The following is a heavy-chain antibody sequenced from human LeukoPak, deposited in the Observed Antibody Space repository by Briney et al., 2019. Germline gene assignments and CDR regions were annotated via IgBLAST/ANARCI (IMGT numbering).Heavy chain of an antibody. CDR2: ICRSGRTI. Sequence: GGSLRLSCAASGFTFSSYQMNWVRQAPGKGGECVSYICRSGRTIYYAVSVRGRFTISRDNANNSLDLQMNSLTAEDTAVYYCARAYSGEGDEMRVWYGELPIYYFDYWGQGTLVTVSS. V-gene: IGHV3-48*03. CDR3: ARAYSGEGDEMRVWYGELPIYYFDY. CDR1: GFTFSSYQ. J-gene: IGHJ4*02. D-gene: IGHD3-10*01.